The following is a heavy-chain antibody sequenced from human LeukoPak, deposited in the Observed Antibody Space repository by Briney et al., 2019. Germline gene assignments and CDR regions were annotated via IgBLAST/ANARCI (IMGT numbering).Heavy chain of an antibody. J-gene: IGHJ4*02. D-gene: IGHD1-26*01. CDR3: ARQSGIDEGY. CDR2: ISSSSSTI. CDR1: GFTFSSYS. Sequence: GGSLRLSCAASGFTFSSYSMNWVRQAPGKGLEWVSYISSSSSTIYYADSVKGRFTISRDNAKNSLYLQMNSLRAEDTAVYYCARQSGIDEGYWGQGTLVTVSS. V-gene: IGHV3-48*04.